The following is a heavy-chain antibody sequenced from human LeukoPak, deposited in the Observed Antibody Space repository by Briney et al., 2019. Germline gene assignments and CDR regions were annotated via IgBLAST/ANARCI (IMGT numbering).Heavy chain of an antibody. V-gene: IGHV1-69*04. Sequence: SVKVSCKASGGTFSSYAISWVRQAPGQGLEWMGRIIPILGIANYAQKFQGRVTITADKSTSTAYMELSSLRSEDTAVYYCARDRRDYGDLDAFDIWGQGTMVTVSS. CDR2: IIPILGIA. D-gene: IGHD4-17*01. CDR3: ARDRRDYGDLDAFDI. CDR1: GGTFSSYA. J-gene: IGHJ3*02.